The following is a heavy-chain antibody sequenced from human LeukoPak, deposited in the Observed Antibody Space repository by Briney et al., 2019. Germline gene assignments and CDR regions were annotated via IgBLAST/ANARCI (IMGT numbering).Heavy chain of an antibody. CDR1: GFTFSSYS. Sequence: GGSLRLSCAASGFTFSSYSMNWVRQAPGKGLEWVSYISSSSSTIYYADSVKGRFTISRDNAKNSLYLQMNSLRAEDTAVYYCARVRTVTTTWGQGTLVTVSS. J-gene: IGHJ4*02. CDR2: ISSSSSTI. V-gene: IGHV3-48*04. CDR3: ARVRTVTTT. D-gene: IGHD4-17*01.